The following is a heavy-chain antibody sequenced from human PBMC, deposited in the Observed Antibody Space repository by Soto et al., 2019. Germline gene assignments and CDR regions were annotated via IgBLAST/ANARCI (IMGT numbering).Heavy chain of an antibody. Sequence: SETLSLTCTVSGGSISSYYWSWIRQPPGKGLEWIGYIYYSGSTNYNPSLKSRVTISVDTSKNQFSLKLSSVTAADTAVYYCARRWGRSFAYWGQGTLVTVSS. J-gene: IGHJ4*02. D-gene: IGHD7-27*01. V-gene: IGHV4-59*08. CDR2: IYYSGST. CDR3: ARRWGRSFAY. CDR1: GGSISSYY.